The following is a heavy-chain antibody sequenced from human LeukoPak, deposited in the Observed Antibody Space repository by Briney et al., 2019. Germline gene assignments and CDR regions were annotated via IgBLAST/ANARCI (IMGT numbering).Heavy chain of an antibody. CDR3: ARVPSTAAAGTWWRYYFDY. Sequence: SVKVSCKASGGTFSSYAISWVRQAPGQGLEWMGGIIPIFGTANYAQKFQGRVTITADKSASTAYMELSSLRSEDTAVYYCARVPSTAAAGTWWRYYFDYWGQGTLVTVSS. D-gene: IGHD6-13*01. V-gene: IGHV1-69*06. CDR2: IIPIFGTA. CDR1: GGTFSSYA. J-gene: IGHJ4*02.